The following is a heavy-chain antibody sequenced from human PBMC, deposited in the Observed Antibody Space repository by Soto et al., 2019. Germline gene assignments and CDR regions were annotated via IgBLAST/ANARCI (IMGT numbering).Heavy chain of an antibody. Sequence: GGSLRLSCAASGFTFGSYAMRWVRQAPGKGLEWVSAISGSGGTTYYADSVKGRFTVSRDNSKNTLYLQVVSLRAEDTAVYYCAKDLEGYCSGGSCYSGSDYWGQGTLVTVSS. CDR2: ISGSGGTT. J-gene: IGHJ4*02. CDR3: AKDLEGYCSGGSCYSGSDY. V-gene: IGHV3-23*01. D-gene: IGHD2-15*01. CDR1: GFTFGSYA.